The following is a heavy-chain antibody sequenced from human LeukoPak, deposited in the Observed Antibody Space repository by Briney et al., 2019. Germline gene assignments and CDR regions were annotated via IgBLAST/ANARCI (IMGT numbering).Heavy chain of an antibody. V-gene: IGHV4-59*01. CDR3: ARYIVSYPHDAFDI. CDR1: GGSISSYY. Sequence: SETLSLTCTVSGGSISSYYWSWIRQPPGKGLEWIGYIYYTGSTSYNPSLKSRVTISVDTSKKQFSLKLSSVTAADTAFYYCARYIVSYPHDAFDIWGQGTMVTVSS. CDR2: IYYTGST. J-gene: IGHJ3*02. D-gene: IGHD1-26*01.